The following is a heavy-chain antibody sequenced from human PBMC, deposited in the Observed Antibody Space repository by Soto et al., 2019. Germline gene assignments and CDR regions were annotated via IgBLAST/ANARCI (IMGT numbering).Heavy chain of an antibody. D-gene: IGHD3-22*01. V-gene: IGHV4-38-2*02. CDR1: GYSISSGYY. CDR3: ARVLEYYNTTHMFDP. CDR2: IYHSGHT. J-gene: IGHJ5*02. Sequence: RSLTCTVSGYSISSGYYWGWIRQPPGKGLEWIGSIYHSGHTYYNPSLKSRVTISVDTSKNQFSLNLTSVTAADTAVYYCARVLEYYNTTHMFDPWGQGNLVTVSS.